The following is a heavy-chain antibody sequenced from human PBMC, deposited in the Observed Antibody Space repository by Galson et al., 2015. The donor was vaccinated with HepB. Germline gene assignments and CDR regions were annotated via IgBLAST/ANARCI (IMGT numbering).Heavy chain of an antibody. V-gene: IGHV1-8*01. CDR2: MNPNSGNT. CDR3: ARGDYGELQDAFDI. D-gene: IGHD4-17*01. Sequence: SVKVSCKASGYTFTSYDINWVRQATGQGLEWMGWMNPNSGNTGYAQKFQGRVTMTRNTSISTAYMELSSLRSEDTAVYYCARGDYGELQDAFDIWGQGTMVTVSS. J-gene: IGHJ3*02. CDR1: GYTFTSYD.